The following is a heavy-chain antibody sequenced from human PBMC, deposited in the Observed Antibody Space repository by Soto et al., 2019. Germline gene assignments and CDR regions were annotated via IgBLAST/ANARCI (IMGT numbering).Heavy chain of an antibody. V-gene: IGHV3-21*01. Sequence: PGGSLRLSCAASGFTFISYSMNWVRQAPGKGLEWVSSISGSSSYIYYADSLKGRFTISRDNAKNSLYLQMNSLRAEDTAVYYCAREEDYDFWSGQTYYGMDVWGQGTTVTVSS. CDR1: GFTFISYS. CDR2: ISGSSSYI. J-gene: IGHJ6*02. D-gene: IGHD3-3*01. CDR3: AREEDYDFWSGQTYYGMDV.